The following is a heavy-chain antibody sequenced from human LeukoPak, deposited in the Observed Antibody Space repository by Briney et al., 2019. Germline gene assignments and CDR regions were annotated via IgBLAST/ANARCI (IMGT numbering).Heavy chain of an antibody. Sequence: GGSLRLSRAASGFTFSTYEMNWVRQAPGKGLEWVSYISSSGGTIYYADSVKGRFTISRDNAKNSLYLQMNSLRAEDTAVYYCARDGDLTPAVPFDYWGQGTLVTVSS. D-gene: IGHD6-25*01. CDR2: ISSSGGTI. V-gene: IGHV3-48*03. CDR1: GFTFSTYE. J-gene: IGHJ4*02. CDR3: ARDGDLTPAVPFDY.